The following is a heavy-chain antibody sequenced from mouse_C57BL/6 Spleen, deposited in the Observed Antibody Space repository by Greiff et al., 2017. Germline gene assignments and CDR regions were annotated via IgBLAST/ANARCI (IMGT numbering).Heavy chain of an antibody. V-gene: IGHV1-69*01. CDR2: IDPSDSYT. CDR3: ARRDYYGSSYYYAMDD. CDR1: GYTFTSYW. J-gene: IGHJ4*01. D-gene: IGHD1-1*01. Sequence: QVQLQQPGAELVMPGASVTLSCKASGYTFTSYWMHWVKQRPGQGLEWIGEIDPSDSYTNYNQKFKGKSTLTVDKSSSTAYMQLSSLTSEDSAVYYCARRDYYGSSYYYAMDDWGQGTSVTVSS.